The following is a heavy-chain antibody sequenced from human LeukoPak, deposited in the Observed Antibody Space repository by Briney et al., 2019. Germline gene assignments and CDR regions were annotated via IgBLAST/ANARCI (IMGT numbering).Heavy chain of an antibody. CDR2: IYYSGST. CDR3: ARDSSIYGSGSYDY. V-gene: IGHV4-31*03. D-gene: IGHD3-10*01. Sequence: SETLSLTCTVSGGSISSGGYYWSWIRQHPGKGLEWIGYIYYSGSTYYNPSLKSRVTISVDTSKNQFSLKLSSMTAADTAVYYCARDSSIYGSGSYDYWGQGTLVTVSS. CDR1: GGSISSGGYY. J-gene: IGHJ4*02.